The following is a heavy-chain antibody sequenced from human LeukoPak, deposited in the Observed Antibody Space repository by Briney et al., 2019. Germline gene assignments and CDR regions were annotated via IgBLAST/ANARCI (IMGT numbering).Heavy chain of an antibody. CDR3: ARVCGYYDILTGYSYYYYYYMDV. J-gene: IGHJ6*03. V-gene: IGHV4-39*07. D-gene: IGHD3-9*01. CDR1: GGSISSSSYY. Sequence: SETLSLTCTVSGGSISSSSYYWGWIRQPPGKGLEWIGSIYYSGSTYYNPSLKSRVTISVDTSKNQFSLKLSSVTAADTAVYYCARVCGYYDILTGYSYYYYYYMDVWGKGTTVTVSS. CDR2: IYYSGST.